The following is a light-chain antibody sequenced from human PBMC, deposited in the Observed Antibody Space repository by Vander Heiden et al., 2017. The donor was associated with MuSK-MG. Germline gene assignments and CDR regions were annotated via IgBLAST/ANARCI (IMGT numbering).Light chain of an antibody. V-gene: IGKV1-5*03. CDR3: QQDSRSSWT. J-gene: IGKJ1*01. Sequence: DIQMTQSPSTLSASVGDRVTITCRASQSISSWLAWYQQKPGKAPNLLIYTASSLESGVPSRFSGGGSGTEFTLTISSLQPDDFGTYYCQQDSRSSWTFGQGTMVEIK. CDR1: QSISSW. CDR2: TAS.